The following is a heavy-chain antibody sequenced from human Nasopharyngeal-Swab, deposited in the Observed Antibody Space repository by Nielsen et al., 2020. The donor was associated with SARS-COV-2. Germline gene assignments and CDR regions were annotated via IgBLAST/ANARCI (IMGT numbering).Heavy chain of an antibody. D-gene: IGHD5-18*01. Sequence: GGSLRPSCTGSGYTFSNYAISWVRQAPGQGLEWVSTVDYDGVRTHYADSVEGRFIISRDNSKNTVYLQIKSLGVEDAAVYYCATWMTAHFDYWGQGTLVT. V-gene: IGHV3-23*01. CDR2: VDYDGVRT. J-gene: IGHJ4*02. CDR3: ATWMTAHFDY. CDR1: GYTFSNYA.